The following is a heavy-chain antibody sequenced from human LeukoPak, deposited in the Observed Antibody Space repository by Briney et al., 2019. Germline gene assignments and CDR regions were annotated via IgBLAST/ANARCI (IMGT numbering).Heavy chain of an antibody. D-gene: IGHD3-22*01. CDR2: IYYGGST. J-gene: IGHJ6*03. CDR1: GGSISSYY. V-gene: IGHV4-59*08. CDR3: ARRYDSPNFYMDV. Sequence: PSETLSLTCTVSGGSISSYYWSWIRQPPGKGLEWIGYIYYGGSTNYNPSLKSRVTISVDTSKNQFSLKLSSVTAADTAVYYCARRYDSPNFYMDVWGKGTTVTVSS.